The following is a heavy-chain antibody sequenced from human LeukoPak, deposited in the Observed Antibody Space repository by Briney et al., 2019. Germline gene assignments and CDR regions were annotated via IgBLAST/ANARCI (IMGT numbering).Heavy chain of an antibody. V-gene: IGHV7-4-1*02. CDR2: INTNTGNP. J-gene: IGHJ5*02. CDR3: ARDNNMVRGVLAWYNWFDP. D-gene: IGHD3-10*01. CDR1: GYTFTSYA. Sequence: ASVKVSCKASGYTFTSYAMNWVRQAPGQGLEWMGWINTNTGNPTYAQGFTGRFVFSLDTSVSTAYLQISSLKAEDTAVYYCARDNNMVRGVLAWYNWFDPWGQGTLVTVSS.